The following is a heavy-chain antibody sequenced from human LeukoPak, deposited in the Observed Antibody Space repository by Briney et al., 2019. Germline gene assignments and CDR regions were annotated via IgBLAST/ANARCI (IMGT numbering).Heavy chain of an antibody. J-gene: IGHJ4*02. D-gene: IGHD3-3*01. Sequence: GGSLRLSCAASGFTFSSYWMSWVGQAPGKGLEWVANIKQDGSEKYYVDSVKGRFTISRDNANNSLYLQMNSLRAEDTAVYYCARDVYDFWSGYYSDYWGQGTLVTVSS. CDR3: ARDVYDFWSGYYSDY. CDR1: GFTFSSYW. CDR2: IKQDGSEK. V-gene: IGHV3-7*01.